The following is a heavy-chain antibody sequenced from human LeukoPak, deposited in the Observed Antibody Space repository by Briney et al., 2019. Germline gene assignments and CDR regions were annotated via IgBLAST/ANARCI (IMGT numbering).Heavy chain of an antibody. CDR3: AKDLPPDCSSTSCYPPTFADY. D-gene: IGHD2-2*01. CDR2: ISGSGGST. J-gene: IGHJ4*02. Sequence: GGSLRLSCAASGFTFSSYAMSWVRQAPGKELEWVSAISGSGGSTYYADSVKGRFTISRDNSKNTLYLQMNSLRAEDTAVYYCAKDLPPDCSSTSCYPPTFADYWGQGTLVTVSS. V-gene: IGHV3-23*01. CDR1: GFTFSSYA.